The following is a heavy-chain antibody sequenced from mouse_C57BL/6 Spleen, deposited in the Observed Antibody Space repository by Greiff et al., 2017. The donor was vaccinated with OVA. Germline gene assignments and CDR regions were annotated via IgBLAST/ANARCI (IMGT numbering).Heavy chain of an antibody. D-gene: IGHD3-3*01. CDR1: GYTFTSYW. CDR2: IDPSDSYT. V-gene: IGHV1-69*01. Sequence: QVQLQQPGAELVMPGASVKLSCKASGYTFTSYWMHWVKQRPGQGLEWIGEIDPSDSYTNYHQKFKGKSTLTVDKSSSTAYMQLSSLTSEDSAVYYCARGLGQGYWYFDVWGTGTTVTVSS. CDR3: ARGLGQGYWYFDV. J-gene: IGHJ1*03.